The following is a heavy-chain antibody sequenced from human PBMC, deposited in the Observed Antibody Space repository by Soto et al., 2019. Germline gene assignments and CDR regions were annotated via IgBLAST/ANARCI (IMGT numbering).Heavy chain of an antibody. CDR3: PSLRTSGYHTHFYFGMDV. Sequence: QAHLEQSGIEVKKPGASVKVTCKASGYTFHSFGISWVRQAPGQGLAWMGWISTYNDNTNYAQKFRGRVAMATDMYSSTASMVVRSMTTDDTAVYYCPSLRTSGYHTHFYFGMDVWGQGTTIIVSS. D-gene: IGHD5-12*01. V-gene: IGHV1-18*01. CDR2: ISTYNDNT. CDR1: GYTFHSFG. J-gene: IGHJ6*02.